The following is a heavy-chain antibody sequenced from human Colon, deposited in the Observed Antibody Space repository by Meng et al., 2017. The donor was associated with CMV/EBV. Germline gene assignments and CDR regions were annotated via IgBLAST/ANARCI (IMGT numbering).Heavy chain of an antibody. D-gene: IGHD1-26*01. Sequence: GESLKISCAASGFTFSSYSMNWVRQAPGKGLEWVSSISSSSSYIYYADSVKGRFTISRDSAKNSLYLQMNSLRAEDTAVYYCAREWEGSSGNYYSRYFDLWGRGTLVTVSS. J-gene: IGHJ2*01. CDR2: ISSSSSYI. CDR1: GFTFSSYS. V-gene: IGHV3-21*06. CDR3: AREWEGSSGNYYSRYFDL.